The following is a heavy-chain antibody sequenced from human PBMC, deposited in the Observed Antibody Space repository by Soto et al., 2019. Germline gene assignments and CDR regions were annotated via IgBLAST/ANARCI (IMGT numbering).Heavy chain of an antibody. CDR2: ISYDGSNK. D-gene: IGHD3-22*01. J-gene: IGHJ3*01. CDR1: GFTFSSYA. Sequence: QVQLVESGGGVVQPGRSLRLSCAASGFTFSSYAMHWVRQAPGKGLEWVGVISYDGSNKYYADSVKARFTISRDNSKNTLDLQMNSLRAAATAVYYCARDSNYYVISGSWAGEAFGLWCQGTMLTVSS. V-gene: IGHV3-30-3*01. CDR3: ARDSNYYVISGSWAGEAFGL.